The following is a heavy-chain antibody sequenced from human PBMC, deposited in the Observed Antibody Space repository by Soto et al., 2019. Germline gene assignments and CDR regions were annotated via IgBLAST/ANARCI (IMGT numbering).Heavy chain of an antibody. J-gene: IGHJ6*02. Sequence: ASVKVSCKASGYTFTSYAMHWVRQAPGQRLEWMGWINAGNGNTKYSQKFQGRVTITRDTSASTAYMELSSLRSEDTAVYYCAREPSMDYHYYRMDVWGQGTTVIVSS. CDR2: INAGNGNT. D-gene: IGHD2-8*01. CDR1: GYTFTSYA. CDR3: AREPSMDYHYYRMDV. V-gene: IGHV1-3*01.